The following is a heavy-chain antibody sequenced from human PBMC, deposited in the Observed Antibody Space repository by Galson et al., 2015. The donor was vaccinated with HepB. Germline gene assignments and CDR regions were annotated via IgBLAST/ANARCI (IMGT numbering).Heavy chain of an antibody. V-gene: IGHV3-21*01. D-gene: IGHD3-10*01. CDR2: IGSSSSYR. Sequence: SLRLSCAASGFTFSNYNMNWVRQAPGKGLEWVSSIGSSSSYRYNADSVKGRFTISRDNAKNSLFLQMNSLRAEDTAVYYCASETRQGTAFDYWGQGTLVTVSS. CDR1: GFTFSNYN. J-gene: IGHJ4*02. CDR3: ASETRQGTAFDY.